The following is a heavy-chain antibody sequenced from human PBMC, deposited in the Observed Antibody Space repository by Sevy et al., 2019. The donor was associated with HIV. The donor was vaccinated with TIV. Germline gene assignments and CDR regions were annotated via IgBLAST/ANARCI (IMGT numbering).Heavy chain of an antibody. V-gene: IGHV3-9*01. CDR3: ARYSYYDSGGYFDY. D-gene: IGHD3-22*01. CDR2: ISWNSGNI. J-gene: IGHJ4*02. CDR1: GFTFDDYA. Sequence: GGSLRLSCAASGFTFDDYAMHWVRQAPGKGLEWVSGISWNSGNIGYADSVKGRFTISRDNAKNSLYLQMNSRRAEDTALYYCARYSYYDSGGYFDYWGQGALVTVSS.